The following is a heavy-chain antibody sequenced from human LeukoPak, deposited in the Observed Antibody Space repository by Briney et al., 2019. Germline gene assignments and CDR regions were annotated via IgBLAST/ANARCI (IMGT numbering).Heavy chain of an antibody. CDR1: GFTFSSYS. Sequence: PGGSLRLSCAASGFTFSSYSMNWVRQAPGKGVEWVSSISSSSSYIYYADSVKGRFTISRDNAKNSLYLQMNSLRAEDTDVYYCARVVVVPAATYYYYYYMDVWGKGTTVTVSS. CDR3: ARVVVVPAATYYYYYYMDV. V-gene: IGHV3-21*01. D-gene: IGHD2-2*01. CDR2: ISSSSSYI. J-gene: IGHJ6*03.